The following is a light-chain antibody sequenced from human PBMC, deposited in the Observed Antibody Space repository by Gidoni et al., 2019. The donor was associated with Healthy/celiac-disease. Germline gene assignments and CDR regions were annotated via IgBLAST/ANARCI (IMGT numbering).Light chain of an antibody. CDR1: QDISNY. Sequence: DIQMTQSPSSLSASVGDRVTITCQASQDISNYLNWYQQKPGKAPKLLIYDASNLETGVPLRFRGSGSGTDFTFTISSLQPEDIATYYCQQYDNLPLTFGGGTKVEIK. CDR2: DAS. J-gene: IGKJ4*01. V-gene: IGKV1-33*01. CDR3: QQYDNLPLT.